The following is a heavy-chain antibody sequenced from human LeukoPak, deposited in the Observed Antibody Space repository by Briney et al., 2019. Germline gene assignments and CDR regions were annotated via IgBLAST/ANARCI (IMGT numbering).Heavy chain of an antibody. J-gene: IGHJ4*02. V-gene: IGHV3-9*01. CDR2: ISWNSGSI. CDR1: GFTFDDHA. D-gene: IGHD6-13*01. CDR3: AKDKTDLAAAGPTSFDY. Sequence: GGSLRLSCAASGFTFDDHAMHWVRQAPGKGLEWVSGISWNSGSIGYADSVKGRFTISRDNAKNSLYLQMNSLRAEDTALYYCAKDKTDLAAAGPTSFDYWGQGTLVTVSS.